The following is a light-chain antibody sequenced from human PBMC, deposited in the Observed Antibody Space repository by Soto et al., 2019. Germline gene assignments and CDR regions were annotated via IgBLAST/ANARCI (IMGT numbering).Light chain of an antibody. Sequence: QSALTQPASVSGYPGQSITISCTGTSSDVGTYNFVSWYRQHPVKAPILIIFDVSSRPSGISNRFSGSKSGNTASLTISGVQAEDEADYYCSSYANSDTVIFGGGTKVTVL. CDR2: DVS. V-gene: IGLV2-14*01. CDR1: SSDVGTYNF. J-gene: IGLJ2*01. CDR3: SSYANSDTVI.